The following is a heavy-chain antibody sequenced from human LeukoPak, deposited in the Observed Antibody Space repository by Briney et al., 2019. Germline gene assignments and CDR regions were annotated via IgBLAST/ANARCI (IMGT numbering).Heavy chain of an antibody. J-gene: IGHJ6*02. D-gene: IGHD6-13*01. V-gene: IGHV3-11*01. CDR2: VTSTGRSI. CDR3: ARDLDVATGDDYKYGMDV. Sequence: GGSLRLSCVASGFTFSDCYMSWIRQAPGKGLEWLSYVTSTGRSIYYADSVRGRLTISRDNAKNSLYLQMNSLRAEDTAVYYCARDLDVATGDDYKYGMDVWGQGTTVTVSS. CDR1: GFTFSDCY.